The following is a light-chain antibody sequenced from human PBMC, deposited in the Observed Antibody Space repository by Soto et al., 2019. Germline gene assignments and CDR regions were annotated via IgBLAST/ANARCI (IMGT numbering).Light chain of an antibody. CDR1: QSVLYSSNNKNY. J-gene: IGKJ4*01. CDR2: WAS. Sequence: DIVMTQSPDSLAVSLGERATINCKSSQSVLYSSNNKNYLAWYQQKPGQPPKLLIYWASTRESGVPDRFSGSGFGTDLTLTIAGLQAEDLTFYYCHHYCSIPFSFGGGTKV. V-gene: IGKV4-1*01. CDR3: HHYCSIPFS.